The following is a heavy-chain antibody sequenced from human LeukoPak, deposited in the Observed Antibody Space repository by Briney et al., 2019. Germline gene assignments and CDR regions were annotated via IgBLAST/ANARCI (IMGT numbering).Heavy chain of an antibody. CDR2: IYYSGST. CDR1: GGSISSYY. CDR3: ARGGSYAYFGY. Sequence: SETLSLTCTVSGGSISSYYWSWIRQPPGKGLEWIGYIYYSGSTNYNPSLKSRVTISVDTSKNQFSLKLSSVTAADTAVYYCARGGSYAYFGYWGQGTLVTVSS. V-gene: IGHV4-59*08. D-gene: IGHD1-26*01. J-gene: IGHJ4*02.